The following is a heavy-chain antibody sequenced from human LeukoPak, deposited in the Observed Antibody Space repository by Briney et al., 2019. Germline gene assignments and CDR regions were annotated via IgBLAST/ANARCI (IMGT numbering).Heavy chain of an antibody. V-gene: IGHV1-2*02. J-gene: IGHJ4*02. Sequence: ASVKASCKASGYTFTGYYMHWVRQAPGQGLEWMGWINPNSGGTNYAQKFQGRVTMTRDTSISTAYMELSRLRSDDTAVYYCARGQVAAAGTWVYWGQGTLVTVSS. CDR1: GYTFTGYY. D-gene: IGHD6-13*01. CDR3: ARGQVAAAGTWVY. CDR2: INPNSGGT.